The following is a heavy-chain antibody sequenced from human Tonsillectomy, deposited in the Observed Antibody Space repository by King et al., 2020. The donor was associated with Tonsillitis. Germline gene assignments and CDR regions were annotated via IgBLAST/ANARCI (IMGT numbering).Heavy chain of an antibody. CDR3: ATSDWYY. J-gene: IGHJ4*02. V-gene: IGHV3-48*01. D-gene: IGHD6-19*01. Sequence: VQLVESGGGLVQPGGPLRLSCAASGFTFSGSSMNWVRQAPGKGLEWISYISSSTTNIQYADSVKGRFTISRDNAKNSLYLQMNSLRVEDTAVYFCATSDWYYWGQGTLVTVSS. CDR2: ISSSTTNI. CDR1: GFTFSGSS.